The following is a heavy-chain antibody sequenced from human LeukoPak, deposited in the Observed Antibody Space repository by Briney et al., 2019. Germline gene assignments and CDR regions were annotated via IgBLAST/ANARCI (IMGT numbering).Heavy chain of an antibody. J-gene: IGHJ5*02. D-gene: IGHD2-2*01. CDR3: ATDKGLGVPAAYGGSWFDP. CDR1: GYTLTELS. V-gene: IGHV1-24*01. Sequence: GASVKVSCKVSGYTLTELSMHWVRQAPGKGLEWMGGFDPEDGETIYAQKFQGRVTMTEDTSTDTAYMELSSLRSEDTAVYYCATDKGLGVPAAYGGSWFDPWGQGTLVTVSS. CDR2: FDPEDGET.